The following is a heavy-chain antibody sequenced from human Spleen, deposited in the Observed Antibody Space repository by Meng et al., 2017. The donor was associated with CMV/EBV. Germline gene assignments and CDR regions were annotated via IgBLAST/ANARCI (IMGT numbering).Heavy chain of an antibody. D-gene: IGHD2-21*01. CDR3: SRGSVIALLDY. CDR2: IGVYRGNT. CDR1: GYTFSSYC. V-gene: IGHV1-18*01. Sequence: ASVKVSCKASGYTFSSYCFTWVRQAPGQGLEWIGWIGVYRGNTNYAEKFRDRVTMTTDTSTSTAYMELRSLRSDDTAVYYCSRGSVIALLDYWGQGTLVTVSS. J-gene: IGHJ4*02.